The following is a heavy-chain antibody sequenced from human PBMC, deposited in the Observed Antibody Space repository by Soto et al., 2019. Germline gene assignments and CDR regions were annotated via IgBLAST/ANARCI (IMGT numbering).Heavy chain of an antibody. CDR1: GGSISSYY. D-gene: IGHD2-21*02. CDR3: ARGGWRLIDY. V-gene: IGHV4-59*08. J-gene: IGHJ4*02. CDR2: MYYSGGT. Sequence: QVQLQESGPGLVKPSETLSLTCIVSGGSISSYYWSWIRQPPGKGLEWIGYMYYSGGTDYNPALKSRVTISVDTSKNPFSLKLSSVIAADTAVYYCARGGWRLIDYWGQGTLVTVSS.